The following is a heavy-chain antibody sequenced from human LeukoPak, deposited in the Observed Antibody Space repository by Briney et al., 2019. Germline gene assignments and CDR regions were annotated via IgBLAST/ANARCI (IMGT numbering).Heavy chain of an antibody. Sequence: GGTLRLSCAASGFTFSSYGMSWVRQAPGKGLEWVSAISGSGGSTYYADSVKGRFTISRDNSKNTLYLQMNSLRAEDTAVYYCAKDRRYYYDSSGLSYWGQGTLVTVSS. CDR3: AKDRRYYYDSSGLSY. CDR1: GFTFSSYG. J-gene: IGHJ4*02. D-gene: IGHD3-22*01. V-gene: IGHV3-23*01. CDR2: ISGSGGST.